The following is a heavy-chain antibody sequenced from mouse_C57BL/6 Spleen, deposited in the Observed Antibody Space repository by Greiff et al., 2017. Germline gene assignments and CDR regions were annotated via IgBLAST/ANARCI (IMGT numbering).Heavy chain of an antibody. Sequence: EVHLVESGGGLVKPGGSLKLSCAASGFTFSDYGMHWVRQAPEKGLEWVAYISSGSSTIYYADTVKGRFTISRDNAKNTLFLQMTSLRSEDTAMXYCARNYDGYYWYFDVWGTGTTVTVSS. D-gene: IGHD2-3*01. CDR1: GFTFSDYG. V-gene: IGHV5-17*01. CDR3: ARNYDGYYWYFDV. J-gene: IGHJ1*03. CDR2: ISSGSSTI.